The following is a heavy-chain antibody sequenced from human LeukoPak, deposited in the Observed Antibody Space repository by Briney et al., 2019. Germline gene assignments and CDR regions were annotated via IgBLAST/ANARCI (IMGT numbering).Heavy chain of an antibody. J-gene: IGHJ4*02. CDR3: ARDRSQRGYGSGSYYVY. V-gene: IGHV1-3*01. CDR2: INAGNGNT. CDR1: GYTFTSYA. D-gene: IGHD3-10*01. Sequence: ASAKVSCKASGYTFTSYAMHWVRQAPGQRLEWMGWINAGNGNTKYSQKFQGRVTITRDTSASTAYMELSSLRSEDTAVYYCARDRSQRGYGSGSYYVYWGQGTLVTVSS.